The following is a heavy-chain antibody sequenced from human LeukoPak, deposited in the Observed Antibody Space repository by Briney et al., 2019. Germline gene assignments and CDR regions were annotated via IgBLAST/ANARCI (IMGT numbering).Heavy chain of an antibody. CDR2: IIPIFGTA. D-gene: IGHD4-17*01. Sequence: GASVKVSCKASGGTFSSYAISWVRQAPGQGLEWMGGIIPIFGTANYAQKFQGRVTITADKSTSTAYMELSSLRSEDTAVYYCARGAIPPLSKYYGDYVDQFHYWGQGTLVTVSS. CDR3: ARGAIPPLSKYYGDYVDQFHY. CDR1: GGTFSSYA. J-gene: IGHJ4*02. V-gene: IGHV1-69*06.